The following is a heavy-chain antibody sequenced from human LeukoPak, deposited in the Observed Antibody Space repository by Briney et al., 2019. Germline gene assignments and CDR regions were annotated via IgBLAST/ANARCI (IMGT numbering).Heavy chain of an antibody. Sequence: GGSLRLSCAASGVTFRSYGMHWVRQAPGKGVVWVSRIASDGSSTTYADSMKGRFSISRDNAKNTLYLQMNSLRVEDTAVYYCARGRPHGNDYWGQGTLVTVSS. CDR3: ARGRPHGNDY. J-gene: IGHJ4*02. CDR2: IASDGSST. CDR1: GVTFRSYG. D-gene: IGHD4-23*01. V-gene: IGHV3-74*01.